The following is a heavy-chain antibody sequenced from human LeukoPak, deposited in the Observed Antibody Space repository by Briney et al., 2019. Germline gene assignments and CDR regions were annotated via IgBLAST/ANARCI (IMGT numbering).Heavy chain of an antibody. Sequence: GRSLRLSCAASGFTFDDYAMHWVRQAPGNGLEWVSGISWNSGSIVYTDSVKGRFTISRDNAKNSLYLQMNSLRAEDMALYYCAKGYDSNGYYLYAFDIWGQGTMVTVSS. V-gene: IGHV3-9*03. CDR2: ISWNSGSI. CDR1: GFTFDDYA. D-gene: IGHD3-22*01. CDR3: AKGYDSNGYYLYAFDI. J-gene: IGHJ3*02.